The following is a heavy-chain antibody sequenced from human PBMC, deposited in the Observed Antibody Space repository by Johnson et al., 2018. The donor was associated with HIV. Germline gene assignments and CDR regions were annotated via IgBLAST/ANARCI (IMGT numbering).Heavy chain of an antibody. Sequence: VQLVESGGGLVQPGGSLRLSCAASEFTVSSNYMSWVRQAPGKGLEWVSVIYSGGRTFYADSVKGRFTISRDNSKNTLYLQMNSLRAEDTAVYYCARDAIRFGGVEFGESVGDAFDIGRQGTMVTVSS. D-gene: IGHD3-16*01. CDR2: IYSGGRT. V-gene: IGHV3-53*01. CDR3: ARDAIRFGGVEFGESVGDAFDI. CDR1: EFTVSSNY. J-gene: IGHJ3*02.